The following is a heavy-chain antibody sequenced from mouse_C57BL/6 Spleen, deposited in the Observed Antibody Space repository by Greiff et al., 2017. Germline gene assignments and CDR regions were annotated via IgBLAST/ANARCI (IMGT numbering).Heavy chain of an antibody. CDR2: ISYDGSN. CDR1: GYSITSGYY. D-gene: IGHD1-1*01. V-gene: IGHV3-6*01. J-gene: IGHJ4*01. Sequence: EVQRVESGPGLVKPSQSLSLTCSVTGYSITSGYYWNWIRQFPGNKLEWMGYISYDGSNNYNPSLKNRISITRDTSKNQFFLKLNSVTTEDTATYYCARVNLYGSNYARDYWGQGTSVTVSS. CDR3: ARVNLYGSNYARDY.